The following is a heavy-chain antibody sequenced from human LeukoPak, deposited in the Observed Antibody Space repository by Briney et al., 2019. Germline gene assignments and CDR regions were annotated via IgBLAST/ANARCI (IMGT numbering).Heavy chain of an antibody. CDR3: AIMHGYYDGSGFWVQ. CDR1: GFTFSSYA. J-gene: IGHJ4*02. Sequence: GGSLRLSCAASGFTFSSYAMSWARQAPGKGLEWVSFISPSGDRTSNADSVEGRFTISRDNTRNTLYLQMNSLRDEDTGVYYCAIMHGYYDGSGFWVQWGQGTMVTVSS. D-gene: IGHD3-22*01. V-gene: IGHV3-23*01. CDR2: ISPSGDRT.